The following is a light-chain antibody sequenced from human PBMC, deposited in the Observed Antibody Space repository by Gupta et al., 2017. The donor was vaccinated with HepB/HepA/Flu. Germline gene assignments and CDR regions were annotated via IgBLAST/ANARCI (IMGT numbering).Light chain of an antibody. CDR2: DAS. CDR3: QLTGTNPLTT. J-gene: IGKJ2*01. CDR1: QSIRTY. V-gene: IGKV1-39*01. Sequence: DIQMTQSPSSLSASVGDRVTITCRSSQSIRTYLNYYQQKLGKDPKLLIYDASSVQRGVPSGFSGSGSGTDFTLTISRLQPEDFGTYCQLTGTNPLTTFGPGTRMEIK.